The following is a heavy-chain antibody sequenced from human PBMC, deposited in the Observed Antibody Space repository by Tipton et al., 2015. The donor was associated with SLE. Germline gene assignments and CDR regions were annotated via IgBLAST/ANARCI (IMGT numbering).Heavy chain of an antibody. V-gene: IGHV4-59*08. CDR1: GDSMNTYY. Sequence: GLVKPSETLSLTCTVSGDSMNTYYWNWIRQPPGKGLEWIAYIYYSGSTNYNPSLKSRVTISLDTSKSQFSLRRNSETAADTAVYYCARQRRFGSSAYYFDLWGQGTLVTVSS. J-gene: IGHJ4*02. D-gene: IGHD6-6*01. CDR3: ARQRRFGSSAYYFDL. CDR2: IYYSGST.